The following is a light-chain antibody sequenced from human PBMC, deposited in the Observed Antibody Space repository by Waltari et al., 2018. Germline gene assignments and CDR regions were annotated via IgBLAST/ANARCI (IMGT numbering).Light chain of an antibody. CDR3: QQYNNWPLT. J-gene: IGKJ4*01. CDR2: GSS. Sequence: EIVMTLSTATLSVSPGERATLSCRASQSVNSNLDWYQQKPGQAPSLLISGSSTRATGIPARFSGSGSGTEFTLTISSLQSEDSAGYYCQQYNNWPLTFGGGTKVEIK. V-gene: IGKV3D-15*01. CDR1: QSVNSN.